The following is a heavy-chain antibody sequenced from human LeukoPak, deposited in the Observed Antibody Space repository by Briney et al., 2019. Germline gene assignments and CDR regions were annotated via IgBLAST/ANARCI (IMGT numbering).Heavy chain of an antibody. V-gene: IGHV3-30*02. J-gene: IGHJ4*02. CDR3: AKGGQGYSYGYIDY. Sequence: PGGSLRLSCAASGFTFSSYGMHWVRQAPGKGLEWVAFIRYDGSNKYYADSVKGRFTISRDNSKNTLYLQMNSLRAEDTAVYYCAKGGQGYSYGYIDYWGQGTPVTVSS. CDR2: IRYDGSNK. CDR1: GFTFSSYG. D-gene: IGHD5-18*01.